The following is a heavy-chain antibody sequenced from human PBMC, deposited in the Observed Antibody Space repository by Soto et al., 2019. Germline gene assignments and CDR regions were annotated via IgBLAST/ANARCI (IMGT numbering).Heavy chain of an antibody. Sequence: QVQLVQSGAEVKKPGASVKVSCKASGYTFTSYDINWVRQATGQGLEWMGWMNPNSGNTDYAQKFQGRVTMTRNTSISTAYMELSSLRSEDTAVYYCARERSAAGAGWFDPWGQGTRGTVSS. CDR3: ARERSAAGAGWFDP. CDR2: MNPNSGNT. V-gene: IGHV1-8*01. D-gene: IGHD6-13*01. J-gene: IGHJ5*02. CDR1: GYTFTSYD.